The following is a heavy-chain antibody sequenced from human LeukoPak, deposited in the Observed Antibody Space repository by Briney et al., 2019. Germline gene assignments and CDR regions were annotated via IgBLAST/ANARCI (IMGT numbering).Heavy chain of an antibody. CDR2: IYSGAST. V-gene: IGHV3-53*01. J-gene: IGHJ4*02. CDR1: GFTVSSNY. CDR3: ARVTPGWFGEFYFDY. Sequence: SMRLSCAASGFTVSSNYMSWVRQAPGKGLEWVSVIYSGASTYYADSVKGRFTISRDNSKNTLYLQMNSLRAEDTAVYYCARVTPGWFGEFYFDYWGQGTLV. D-gene: IGHD3-10*01.